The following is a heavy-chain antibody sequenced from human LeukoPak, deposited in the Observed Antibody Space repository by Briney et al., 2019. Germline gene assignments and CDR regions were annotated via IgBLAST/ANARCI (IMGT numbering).Heavy chain of an antibody. Sequence: GRSLRLSCAASGFTFSSYGMHWVRQAPGKGLEWVAVISYDGSNKYYADSVKGRSTISRDNSKNTLYLQMNSLRAEDTAVYYCAKDPYYYDSSPGMDVWGQGTTVTVSS. D-gene: IGHD3-22*01. V-gene: IGHV3-30*18. J-gene: IGHJ6*02. CDR3: AKDPYYYDSSPGMDV. CDR2: ISYDGSNK. CDR1: GFTFSSYG.